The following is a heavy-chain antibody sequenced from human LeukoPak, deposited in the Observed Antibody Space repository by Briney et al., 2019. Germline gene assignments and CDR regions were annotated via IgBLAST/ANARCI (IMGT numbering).Heavy chain of an antibody. V-gene: IGHV1-2*06. CDR3: AREPPRIVGATKSINDY. D-gene: IGHD1-26*01. J-gene: IGHJ4*02. CDR2: INPNSGGT. CDR1: GYIFTGYY. Sequence: ASVKVSCKASGYIFTGYYMHWVRQAPGQGLEWMGRINPNSGGTNYAQKFQGRVTMTRDTSISTAYMELSRLRSDDTAVYYCAREPPRIVGATKSINDYWGQGTLVTVSS.